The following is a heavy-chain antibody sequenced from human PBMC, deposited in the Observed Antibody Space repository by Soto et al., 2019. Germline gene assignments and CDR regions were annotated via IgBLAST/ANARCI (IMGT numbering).Heavy chain of an antibody. CDR1: GYNFINYG. Sequence: GPSVNGSCKASGYNFINYGISWVRQAPGQGLEWMGWISVYNRNTNYAQKVQGRVTMTTDTSTNTAYMELRSLRSDDTAVYYCVRDLDGSGSYYTDYWGLGTLVTVSS. J-gene: IGHJ4*02. D-gene: IGHD3-10*01. V-gene: IGHV1-18*04. CDR2: ISVYNRNT. CDR3: VRDLDGSGSYYTDY.